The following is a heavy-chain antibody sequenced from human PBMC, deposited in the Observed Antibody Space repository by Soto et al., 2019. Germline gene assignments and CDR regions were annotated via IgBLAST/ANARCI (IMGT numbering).Heavy chain of an antibody. J-gene: IGHJ4*01. Sequence: EVQLVDAVGGLIQPGGSLRVSCAVSGFTGSSRYIACVRQAPGQRLEWGSVIYSGGDTYYADSVKGRFTISWDISKNTLYPQMTRLSAEDTAVYYCVLRSAEGMIGSFWGHGTLVIVSS. CDR1: GFTGSSRY. D-gene: IGHD3-22*01. V-gene: IGHV3-53*01. CDR3: VLRSAEGMIGSF. CDR2: IYSGGDT.